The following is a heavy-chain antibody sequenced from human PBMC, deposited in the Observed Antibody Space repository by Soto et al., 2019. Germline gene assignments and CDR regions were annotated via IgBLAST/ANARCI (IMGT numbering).Heavy chain of an antibody. V-gene: IGHV3-73*02. CDR2: IRNKANGYAT. J-gene: IGHJ4*02. CDR1: GYTFSGSS. Sequence: EVQLVESGGGLVQPGGSLKLSCVASGYTFSGSSMHWVRQASGKGLEWVGHIRNKANGYATAYGASVNGRFTISRDDSNNTAYLQMNSLKTEDTAVYYCTSHSPEDMIRKWGQGTLVTVSS. D-gene: IGHD2-15*01. CDR3: TSHSPEDMIRK.